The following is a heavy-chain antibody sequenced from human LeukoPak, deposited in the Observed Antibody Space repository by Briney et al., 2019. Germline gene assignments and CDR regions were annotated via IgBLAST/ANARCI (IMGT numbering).Heavy chain of an antibody. CDR2: IIPIFGTA. Sequence: AASVKVSCKASGGTFSIYAISWVRQAPGQGLEWMGGIIPIFGTANYAQKFQGRVTITADKSTSTAYMELSSLRSEDTAVYYCARGPQWLPQGQYFQHWGQGTLVTVSS. D-gene: IGHD6-19*01. J-gene: IGHJ1*01. CDR1: GGTFSIYA. V-gene: IGHV1-69*06. CDR3: ARGPQWLPQGQYFQH.